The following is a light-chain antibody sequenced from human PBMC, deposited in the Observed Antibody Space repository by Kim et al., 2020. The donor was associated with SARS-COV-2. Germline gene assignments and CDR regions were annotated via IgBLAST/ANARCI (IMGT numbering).Light chain of an antibody. V-gene: IGKV3-20*01. J-gene: IGKJ2*03. Sequence: LSPGERANLSCRASQSVSSSYLAWYQQKPGQAPRLLIYGASSRATGIPDRFSGSGSGTDFTLTISRLEPEDFAVYYCQQYGSSLYSFGQGTKLEI. CDR2: GAS. CDR1: QSVSSSY. CDR3: QQYGSSLYS.